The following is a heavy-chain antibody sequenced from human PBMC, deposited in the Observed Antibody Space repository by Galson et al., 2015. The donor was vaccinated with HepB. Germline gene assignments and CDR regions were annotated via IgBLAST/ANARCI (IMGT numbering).Heavy chain of an antibody. CDR2: ISAYNGNT. V-gene: IGHV1-18*04. D-gene: IGHD6-19*01. J-gene: IGHJ4*02. CDR1: GYTFTSYG. Sequence: SVKVSCKASGYTFTSYGISWVRQAPGQGLEWMGWISAYNGNTNYAQKLQGRVTMTTDTPTSTAYMELRSLRSDDTAVYYCARGDIAVAGTEGDFDYWGQGTLVTVSS. CDR3: ARGDIAVAGTEGDFDY.